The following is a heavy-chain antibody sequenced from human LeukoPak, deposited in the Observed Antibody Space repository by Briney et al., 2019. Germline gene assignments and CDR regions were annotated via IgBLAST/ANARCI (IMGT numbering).Heavy chain of an antibody. CDR1: GFTFSSYS. CDR3: ARDSGYSSGWYPVTYGMDV. CDR2: ISSSSSYI. D-gene: IGHD6-19*01. J-gene: IGHJ6*02. Sequence: TGGSLRLSCAASGFTFSSYSMNWVRQAPGKGLEWVSSISSSSSYIYYADSVRGRFTISRDNAKNSLYLQMNSLRAEDTAVYYCARDSGYSSGWYPVTYGMDVWGQGTTVTVSS. V-gene: IGHV3-21*01.